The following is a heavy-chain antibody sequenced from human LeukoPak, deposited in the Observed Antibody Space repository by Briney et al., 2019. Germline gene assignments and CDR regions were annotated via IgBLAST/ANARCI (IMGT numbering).Heavy chain of an antibody. CDR3: ARHRDQNWFDP. V-gene: IGHV5-51*01. CDR2: IYPGDSDT. CDR1: GYSFTSEW. D-gene: IGHD5-24*01. Sequence: GESLKISCKGSGYSFTSEWIGWVRQMPGKGLEWVGIIYPGDSDTTYSPSFQGQVTISVDKSISTAYLQWSSLKVSDTAIYYCARHRDQNWFDPWGQGTLVTVPS. J-gene: IGHJ5*02.